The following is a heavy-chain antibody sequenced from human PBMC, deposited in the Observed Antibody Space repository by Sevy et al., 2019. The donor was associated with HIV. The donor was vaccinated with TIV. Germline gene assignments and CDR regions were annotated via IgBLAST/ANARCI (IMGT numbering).Heavy chain of an antibody. CDR3: ANPGSTSFYYYYGMDV. D-gene: IGHD2-2*01. Sequence: GGSLRLSCAASGFTFSSYAMSWVRQAPGKGLEWVSAIRGSGGSTYYADSVKGRFTISRDNSKNTLYLQMNSLRAEDTAVYYCANPGSTSFYYYYGMDVWGQGTTVTVSS. CDR2: IRGSGGST. CDR1: GFTFSSYA. V-gene: IGHV3-23*01. J-gene: IGHJ6*02.